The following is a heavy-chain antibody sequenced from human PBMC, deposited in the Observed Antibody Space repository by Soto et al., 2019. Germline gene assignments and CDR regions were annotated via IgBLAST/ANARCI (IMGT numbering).Heavy chain of an antibody. CDR2: IIPILGTV. Sequence: QVQLVQSGAEVKEPGSSVKVSCKASGGTFSSYSISWVRQAPGQGLEWMGGIIPILGTVQYALMFQGRLTITAAESTSTADMELRRLKSNATAVYYCATRVSISGVVISWFDPWGRGTMVTVSS. CDR1: GGTFSSYS. J-gene: IGHJ5*01. D-gene: IGHD3-3*01. V-gene: IGHV1-69*01. CDR3: ATRVSISGVVISWFDP.